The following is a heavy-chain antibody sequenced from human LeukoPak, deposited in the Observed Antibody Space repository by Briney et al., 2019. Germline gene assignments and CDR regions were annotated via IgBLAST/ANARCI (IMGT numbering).Heavy chain of an antibody. CDR3: ARGSRDCYYPYYCDF. CDR2: VRYDGNNP. CDR1: GFTFGSYG. V-gene: IGHV3-30*02. Sequence: GGSLRLSCAASGFTFGSYGMHWVRQAPGKGLDWVAFVRYDGNNPYYSASVKGRFTISRDNSKNTVLLQMNNLRLEDAAVYYCARGSRDCYYPYYCDFWGQGTLVTVSS. J-gene: IGHJ4*02. D-gene: IGHD3-22*01.